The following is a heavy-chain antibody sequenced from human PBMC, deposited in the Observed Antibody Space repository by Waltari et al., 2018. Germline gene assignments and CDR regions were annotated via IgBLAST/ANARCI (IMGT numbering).Heavy chain of an antibody. CDR1: EYIFTAFY. V-gene: IGHV1-2*06. J-gene: IGHJ6*02. D-gene: IGHD3-16*01. Sequence: QLVQSGAEVKKPGASLKVSCKASEYIFTAFYIHWVRQAPGRGLEWMGRINPNTGGTNLAESFQGRVTVTRDTSITTAYMELTRLTSDDTAMYYCARSTGTSYDSYYKGLDVWGQGTTLTVSS. CDR3: ARSTGTSYDSYYKGLDV. CDR2: INPNTGGT.